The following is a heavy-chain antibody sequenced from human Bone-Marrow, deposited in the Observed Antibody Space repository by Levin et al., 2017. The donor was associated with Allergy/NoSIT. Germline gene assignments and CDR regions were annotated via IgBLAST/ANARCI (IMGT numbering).Heavy chain of an antibody. CDR3: ARAGIGFFGILPGALDY. Sequence: LAGGSLRLSCAASGFTFSSFAMHWVRQAPGKGLEWVAAISYDGSKILYADSVRGRCTISRDDSENTLFLQMNSLRAEDTAVYYCARAGIGFFGILPGALDYWGQGTLVTVSS. V-gene: IGHV3-30*04. J-gene: IGHJ4*02. CDR2: ISYDGSKI. D-gene: IGHD3-3*01. CDR1: GFTFSSFA.